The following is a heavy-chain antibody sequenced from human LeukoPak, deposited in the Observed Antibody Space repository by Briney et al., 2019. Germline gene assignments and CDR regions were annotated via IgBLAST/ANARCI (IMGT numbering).Heavy chain of an antibody. V-gene: IGHV3-7*01. J-gene: IGHJ6*02. CDR2: IKQDGSEK. D-gene: IGHD5-18*01. Sequence: PGGSLRLSCAASGFTFSSYWMSWVRQAPGKGLEWVANIKQDGSEKYYVDSVKGRFTISRDNAKNSLYLQMNSLRAEDTAVYYCAREQGGYSYGTNYYYYGMDVWGQGTTVTVSS. CDR3: AREQGGYSYGTNYYYYGMDV. CDR1: GFTFSSYW.